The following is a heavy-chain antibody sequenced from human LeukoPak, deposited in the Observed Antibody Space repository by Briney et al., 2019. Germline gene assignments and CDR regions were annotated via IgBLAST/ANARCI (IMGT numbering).Heavy chain of an antibody. Sequence: ETLSLTCTVSGGSISSYYWSWVRQAPGKGLEWVSAISGSGGSTYYADSVKGRFTISRDNSKNTLYLQMNSLRAEDTAVYYCAKVPSIAAAGYYYFDYWGQGTLVTVSS. V-gene: IGHV3-23*01. J-gene: IGHJ4*02. D-gene: IGHD6-13*01. CDR3: AKVPSIAAAGYYYFDY. CDR2: ISGSGGST. CDR1: GGSISSYY.